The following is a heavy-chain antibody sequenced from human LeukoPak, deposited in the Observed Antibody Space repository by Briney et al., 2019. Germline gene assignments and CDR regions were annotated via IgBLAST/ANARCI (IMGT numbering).Heavy chain of an antibody. Sequence: SETLSLTCTVSGGSINNYFWGWIRQPPGQGLEWIGFIYYSGKTNYNPSLKSRVTISVDTSRNQFSLKVSSVTVADTAVYFCASRGYSYGNYFDYWGQGTLVTVSS. J-gene: IGHJ4*02. D-gene: IGHD5-18*01. V-gene: IGHV4-59*08. CDR1: GGSINNYF. CDR2: IYYSGKT. CDR3: ASRGYSYGNYFDY.